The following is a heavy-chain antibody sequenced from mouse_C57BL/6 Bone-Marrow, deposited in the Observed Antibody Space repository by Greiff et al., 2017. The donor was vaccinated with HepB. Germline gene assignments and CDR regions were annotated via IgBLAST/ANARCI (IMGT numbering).Heavy chain of an antibody. CDR1: GFTFSSYG. Sequence: EVNLVESGGDLVKPGGSLKLSCAASGFTFSSYGMSWVRQTPDKRLEWVATISSGGSYTYYPDSVKGRFTISRDNAKNTLYLQMSSLKSEDTAMYYCARHPTIYYYAMDYWGQGTSVTVSS. V-gene: IGHV5-6*01. CDR3: ARHPTIYYYAMDY. CDR2: ISSGGSYT. J-gene: IGHJ4*01. D-gene: IGHD2-10*01.